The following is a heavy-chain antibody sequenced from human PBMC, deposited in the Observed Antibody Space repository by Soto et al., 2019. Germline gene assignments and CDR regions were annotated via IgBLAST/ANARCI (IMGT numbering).Heavy chain of an antibody. D-gene: IGHD1-1*01. Sequence: SETLSLTCTVSGGSISSYYWSWIRQPPGKGLGWIGYIYYSGSTNYNPSLKSRVTISVDTSKNQFSLKLSSVTAADTAVYYCAIRNWDDFDYWGQGTLVTVSS. V-gene: IGHV4-59*01. CDR2: IYYSGST. CDR1: GGSISSYY. J-gene: IGHJ4*02. CDR3: AIRNWDDFDY.